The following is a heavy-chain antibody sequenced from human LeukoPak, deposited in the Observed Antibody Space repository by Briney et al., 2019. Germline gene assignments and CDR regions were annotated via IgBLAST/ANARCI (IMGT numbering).Heavy chain of an antibody. CDR2: FYISGGT. J-gene: IGHJ4*02. Sequence: GGSLRLSCAASGFTVSSNHMTWVRQTAGKGLEWVSVFYISGGTKYGDSVRGRFTISRDDSKNTLYLQMYSLRVEDSAVYYCARVANMDYFGYWGQGTLVTVSS. CDR3: ARVANMDYFGY. D-gene: IGHD2/OR15-2a*01. CDR1: GFTVSSNH. V-gene: IGHV3-53*01.